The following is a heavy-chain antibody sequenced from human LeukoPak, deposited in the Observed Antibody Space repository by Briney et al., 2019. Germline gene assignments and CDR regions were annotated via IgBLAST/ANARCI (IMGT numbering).Heavy chain of an antibody. CDR3: ARESGSYLAFDI. D-gene: IGHD1-26*01. Sequence: SETLSLTCTVSGGPISSGSYYWSWLRQPAGKGLEWIGRIYTSGSTNYNPSLKSRVTISVDTSKNQFSLKLSSVTAADTAVYYCARESGSYLAFDIWGQGTMVTVSS. V-gene: IGHV4-61*02. CDR2: IYTSGST. J-gene: IGHJ3*02. CDR1: GGPISSGSYY.